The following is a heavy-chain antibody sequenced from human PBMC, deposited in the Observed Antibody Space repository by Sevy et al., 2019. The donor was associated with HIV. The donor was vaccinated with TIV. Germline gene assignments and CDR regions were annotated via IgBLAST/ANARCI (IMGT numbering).Heavy chain of an antibody. CDR1: GFTFGDYA. V-gene: IGHV3-49*03. Sequence: GGSLRLSCTASGFTFGDYAMSWFRQAPGKGLEWVGFIRSKAYGGTTEYAATVKGRFTISRDDSKIIAYLQMNSLKTEDTAVYYCTYQSLVGAIDDAFDIWGQGTMVTVSS. CDR2: IRSKAYGGTT. D-gene: IGHD1-26*01. CDR3: TYQSLVGAIDDAFDI. J-gene: IGHJ3*02.